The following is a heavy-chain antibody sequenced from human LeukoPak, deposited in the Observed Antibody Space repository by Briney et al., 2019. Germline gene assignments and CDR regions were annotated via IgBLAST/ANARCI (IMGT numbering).Heavy chain of an antibody. CDR2: INPNSGGT. CDR1: GYTFTGYY. J-gene: IGHJ4*02. V-gene: IGHV1-2*02. Sequence: GASVKVSCKASGYTFTGYYMHWVRQAPGQGLEWMGWINPNSGGTNYAQKFQGRVTMTRDTSISTAYMELSRLRSDDTAVYYCAREEPQWSPYRDDYWGQGTLVTVSS. CDR3: AREEPQWSPYRDDY. D-gene: IGHD1-26*01.